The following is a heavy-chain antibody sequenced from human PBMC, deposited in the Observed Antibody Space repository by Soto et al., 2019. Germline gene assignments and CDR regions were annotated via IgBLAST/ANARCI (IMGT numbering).Heavy chain of an antibody. CDR1: GYTFSNYG. CDR2: ISLYSDGT. V-gene: IGHV1-18*01. J-gene: IGHJ5*02. Sequence: QVQLVQSGGEVKRPGASVKVSCKTSGYTFSNYGITWVRQAPGQPLEWLGWISLYSDGTNYAQKFQGRVSMTIDTSTTTAYMELRSLRSDDTAVYYCARVVPGAEAWFGPWGQGTLVTVSS. D-gene: IGHD2-2*01. CDR3: ARVVPGAEAWFGP.